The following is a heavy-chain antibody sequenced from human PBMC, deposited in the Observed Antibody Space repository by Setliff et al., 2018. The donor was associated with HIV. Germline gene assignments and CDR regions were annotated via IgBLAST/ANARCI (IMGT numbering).Heavy chain of an antibody. CDR1: GVSITSNNW. Sequence: SETLSLTCTVSGVSITSNNWWSWVRQAPGKGLEWIAEMHQSGSSNYNSSLQSRVTISIDKAKKNFSLRLTSVTAADTAVYYCARQVGNKVLFDSWGQGTLVTVSA. D-gene: IGHD7-27*01. CDR2: MHQSGSS. V-gene: IGHV4-4*02. J-gene: IGHJ4*02. CDR3: ARQVGNKVLFDS.